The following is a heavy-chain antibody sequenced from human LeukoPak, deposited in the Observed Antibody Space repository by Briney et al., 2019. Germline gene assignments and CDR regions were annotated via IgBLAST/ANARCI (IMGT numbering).Heavy chain of an antibody. J-gene: IGHJ5*02. Sequence: PGGSLRLSCEASGFTFNNYWMHWVRQPPGKGLVWVSRIYVDGRTTNYADSVKGRFTISRDNAKNTVYLEMNSLSVEDTATYYCIRDFRSADLWGQGTLVTVTS. V-gene: IGHV3-74*01. CDR3: IRDFRSADL. CDR1: GFTFNNYW. CDR2: IYVDGRTT.